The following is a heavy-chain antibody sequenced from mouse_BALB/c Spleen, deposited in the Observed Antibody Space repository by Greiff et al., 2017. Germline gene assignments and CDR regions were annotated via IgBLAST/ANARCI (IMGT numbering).Heavy chain of an antibody. CDR2: ISYDGSN. D-gene: IGHD2-3*01. CDR3: ARGSYDPFAY. V-gene: IGHV3-6*02. CDR1: GYSITSGYY. Sequence: EVQRVESGPGLVKPSQSLSLTCSVTGYSITSGYYWNWIRQFPGNKLEWMGYISYDGSNNYNPSLKNRISITRDTSKNQFFLKLNSVTTEDTATYYCARGSYDPFAYWGQGTLVTVSA. J-gene: IGHJ3*01.